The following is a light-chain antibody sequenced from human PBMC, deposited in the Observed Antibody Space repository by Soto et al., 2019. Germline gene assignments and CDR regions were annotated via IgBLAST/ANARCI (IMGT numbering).Light chain of an antibody. J-gene: IGKJ4*01. CDR3: QQYTIWPHT. CDR2: DVS. Sequence: EIVMPQAPATLCVYPGASATLSCRASHRVSTYLAWYQQKPGQAPRPLIYDVSTRATAIPDRFSGSGSGTEFTLTISILRFEDIAVYYIQQYTIWPHTSGGGAKVDIK. CDR1: HRVSTY. V-gene: IGKV3-15*01.